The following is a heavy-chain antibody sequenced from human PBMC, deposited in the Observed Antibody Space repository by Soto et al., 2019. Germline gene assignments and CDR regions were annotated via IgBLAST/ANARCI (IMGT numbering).Heavy chain of an antibody. CDR1: GLTFSSYA. J-gene: IGHJ6*02. CDR3: SKTMPPFVFLYYYYGIDF. D-gene: IGHD2-2*01. V-gene: IGHV3-23*01. Sequence: EVQLLESGGGLVQPGGSLRLSCAASGLTFSSYAMSWVRQAPGKGLEWVSAISGSGGSTYYADSVKGRLTISRDNSKNTLYLQMNSLRVEDTAVYYCSKTMPPFVFLYYYYGIDFWGQGTTVTVSS. CDR2: ISGSGGST.